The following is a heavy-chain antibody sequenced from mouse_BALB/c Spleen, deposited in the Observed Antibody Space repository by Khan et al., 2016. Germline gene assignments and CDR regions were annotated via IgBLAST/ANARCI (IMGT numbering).Heavy chain of an antibody. D-gene: IGHD2-4*01. V-gene: IGHV5-4*02. CDR2: IIDGGSYT. CDR3: AREGLRRGFAY. CDR1: GFTFSDYY. Sequence: EVELVESGGGLVKPGGSLKLSCAASGFTFSDYYMYWVRQTPEKRLEWVATIIDGGSYTYYPDSVKGRFTISRDTAKNNLYLQMSSLKPEDTAMYYCAREGLRRGFAYWGQGTLVTVSA. J-gene: IGHJ3*01.